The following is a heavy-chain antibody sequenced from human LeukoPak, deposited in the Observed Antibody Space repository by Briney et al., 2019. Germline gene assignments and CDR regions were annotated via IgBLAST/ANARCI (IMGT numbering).Heavy chain of an antibody. D-gene: IGHD4-17*01. CDR3: ARFLHDYGDYSFDY. Sequence: SETLSLTCTVSGGSISSGDYYWSWIRPPPGKGLEWIGYIYYSGSTYYNPSLKSRVTISVDTSKNQFSLKLSSVTAADTAVYYCARFLHDYGDYSFDYWGQGTLVTVSS. CDR1: GGSISSGDYY. CDR2: IYYSGST. J-gene: IGHJ4*02. V-gene: IGHV4-30-4*01.